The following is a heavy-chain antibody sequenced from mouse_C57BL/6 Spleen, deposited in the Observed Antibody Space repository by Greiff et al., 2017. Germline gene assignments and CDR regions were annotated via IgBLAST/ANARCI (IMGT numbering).Heavy chain of an antibody. V-gene: IGHV5-12*01. CDR2: ISNGGGST. D-gene: IGHD1-1*01. J-gene: IGHJ3*01. Sequence: EVHLVESGGGLVQPGGSLKLSCAASGFTFSDYYMYWVRQTPEKRLEWVAYISNGGGSTYYPDTVQGRFTISRDNAKNTLYLQMSRLKSEDTAMYYCARHAYGSSWGFAYWGQGTLVTVSA. CDR3: ARHAYGSSWGFAY. CDR1: GFTFSDYY.